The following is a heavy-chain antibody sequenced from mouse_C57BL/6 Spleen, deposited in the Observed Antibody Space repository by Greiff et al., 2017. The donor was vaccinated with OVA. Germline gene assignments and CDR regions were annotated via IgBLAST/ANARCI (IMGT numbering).Heavy chain of an antibody. CDR2: IDPETGGT. CDR3: TRKEVYYDYLYYFDY. J-gene: IGHJ2*01. D-gene: IGHD2-4*01. V-gene: IGHV1-15*01. Sequence: QVQLQQSGAELVRPGASVTLSCKASGYTFTDYEMHWVKQTPVHGLEWIGAIDPETGGTAYNQKFKGKAILTADKSSSTAYMELRILTSEDSAVYYCTRKEVYYDYLYYFDYWGQGTTLTVSS. CDR1: GYTFTDYE.